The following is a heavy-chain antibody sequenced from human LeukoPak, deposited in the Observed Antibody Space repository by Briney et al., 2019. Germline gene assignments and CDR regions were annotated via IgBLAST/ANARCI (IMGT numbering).Heavy chain of an antibody. D-gene: IGHD3-10*01. J-gene: IGHJ4*02. CDR3: ARSLSYGSGIDY. CDR1: GFTFSSYW. V-gene: IGHV3-74*01. CDR2: INPGGSSI. Sequence: PGGSLRLSCAASGFTFSSYWMHWVRQVPGKGLVWVARINPGGSSITYADSVKGRFTISRDNAKNTLYLQMDSLRAEDTGVYYCARSLSYGSGIDYWGQGTLVTVSS.